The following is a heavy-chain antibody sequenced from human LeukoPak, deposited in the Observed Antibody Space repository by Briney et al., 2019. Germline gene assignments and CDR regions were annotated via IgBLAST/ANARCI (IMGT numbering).Heavy chain of an antibody. V-gene: IGHV3-23*01. CDR2: ISGSGSNT. D-gene: IGHD3-16*02. J-gene: IGHJ4*02. CDR1: GFTFINYA. Sequence: GGSLRLSCAASGFTFINYAMTWVRQAPGKGLEGVSAISGSGSNTYYADSVKGRFTISRDNSKNTLYLQMNSLRVEDTAIYYCGPSLGELSQSSLFDYRGQGTLVTVSS. CDR3: GPSLGELSQSSLFDY.